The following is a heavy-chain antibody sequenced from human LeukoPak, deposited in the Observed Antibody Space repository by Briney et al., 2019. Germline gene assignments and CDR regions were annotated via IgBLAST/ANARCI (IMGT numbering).Heavy chain of an antibody. CDR1: GYSFTSYW. J-gene: IGHJ5*02. CDR3: ARIRAGSATSWFDP. CDR2: IYPGDSDT. V-gene: IGHV5-51*01. Sequence: GESLKISCKGSGYSFTSYWIGWVRQMPGKGLEWMGIIYPGDSDTRYGPSFQGQVTISADKSISTAYLQWSSLKASDTAMYYCARIRAGSATSWFDPWGQGTLSPSPQ. D-gene: IGHD1-26*01.